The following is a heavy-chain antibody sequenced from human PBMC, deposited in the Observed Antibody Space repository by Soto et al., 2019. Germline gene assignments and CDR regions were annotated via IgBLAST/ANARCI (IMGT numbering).Heavy chain of an antibody. V-gene: IGHV4-30-4*01. CDR3: AREDDGGDRDYYGLDV. Sequence: SETLSLTCTVSGGSISTYHYHWTWIRQAPGKGLEWIGYIHYSGSIQFNPSLQSRVSMSVDTSKNLFSLRLSSVTAADTAVYFCAREDDGGDRDYYGLDVWGQGTTVTVSS. CDR1: GGSISTYHYH. J-gene: IGHJ6*02. CDR2: IHYSGSI. D-gene: IGHD2-21*02.